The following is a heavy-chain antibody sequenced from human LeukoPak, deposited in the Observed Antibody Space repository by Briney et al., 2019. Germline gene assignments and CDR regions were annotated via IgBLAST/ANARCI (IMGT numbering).Heavy chain of an antibody. Sequence: GASVKVSCKASGYTFTSYGISWVRQAPGQGLEWMGWISTYNGNTNYAQKLQGRVTMTTDTSTSTAYMELRSLRSDDTAVYYCARPGGWIIGNSPITIPYHAFDIWGQGTMVTVSS. CDR1: GYTFTSYG. J-gene: IGHJ3*02. CDR2: ISTYNGNT. V-gene: IGHV1-18*01. D-gene: IGHD3-3*01. CDR3: ARPGGWIIGNSPITIPYHAFDI.